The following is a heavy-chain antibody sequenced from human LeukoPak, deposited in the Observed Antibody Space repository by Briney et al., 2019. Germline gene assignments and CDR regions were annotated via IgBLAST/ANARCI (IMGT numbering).Heavy chain of an antibody. J-gene: IGHJ4*02. D-gene: IGHD3-9*01. CDR2: INPNSGGT. CDR3: AREYDILTGYYLPHADY. V-gene: IGHV1-2*02. CDR1: GYTFTSYG. Sequence: ASVKVSCKASGYTFTSYGINWVRQAPGQGLEWMGWINPNSGGTNYAQKFQGRVTMTRDTSISTAYMELSRLRSDDTAVYYCAREYDILTGYYLPHADYWGQGTLVTVSS.